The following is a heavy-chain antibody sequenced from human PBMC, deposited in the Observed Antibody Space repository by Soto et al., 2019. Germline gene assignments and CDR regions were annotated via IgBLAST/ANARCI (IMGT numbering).Heavy chain of an antibody. CDR3: ARETLRDAIDI. J-gene: IGHJ3*02. CDR1: GFDFRSYE. Sequence: GGSLRLSCVASGFDFRSYETNWVRQAPGKGLEWVSNIRANDESIYYADSVKGRVSVSRDNAKNSLFPEMNSLRVDDTAVYYCARETLRDAIDIWGQGTMVTVSS. V-gene: IGHV3-48*03. CDR2: IRANDESI.